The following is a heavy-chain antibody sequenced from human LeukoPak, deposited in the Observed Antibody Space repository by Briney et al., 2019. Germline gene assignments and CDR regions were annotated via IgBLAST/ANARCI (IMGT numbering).Heavy chain of an antibody. Sequence: SETLSLTCAVYGGSFSGYYWSWIRQPPGKGLEWLGEINHSGSTNYNPSLKSRVTISVDTSKNQFSLKLSSVTAADTAVYYCASFSHSSGYHWFDPWGQGTLVIVSS. CDR2: INHSGST. V-gene: IGHV4-34*01. CDR1: GGSFSGYY. D-gene: IGHD3-22*01. J-gene: IGHJ5*02. CDR3: ASFSHSSGYHWFDP.